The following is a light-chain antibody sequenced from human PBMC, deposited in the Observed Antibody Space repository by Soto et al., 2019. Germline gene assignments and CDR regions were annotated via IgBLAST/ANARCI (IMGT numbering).Light chain of an antibody. V-gene: IGLV1-40*01. Sequence: QSVVTQPPSVCGARGQRVTISCTGSSSNIGAGYDVHWYLQVPGTAPKLLVYTHNNRPSGVPDRFSGSTSGTSASLAITGLQSEDEADYYCQSYDSRLSAYVFGTGTKVTVL. CDR2: THN. CDR3: QSYDSRLSAYV. CDR1: SSNIGAGYD. J-gene: IGLJ1*01.